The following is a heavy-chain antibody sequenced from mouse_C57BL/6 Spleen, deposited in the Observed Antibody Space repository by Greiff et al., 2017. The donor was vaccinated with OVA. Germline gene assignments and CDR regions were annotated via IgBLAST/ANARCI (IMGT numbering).Heavy chain of an antibody. CDR2: IWSGGST. CDR1: GFSLTSYG. Sequence: VKLQESGPGLVQPSQSLSITCTVSGFSLTSYGVHWVRQSPGKGLEWLGVIWSGGSTDYNAAFISRLSISKDNSKSQVFFKMNSLQADDTAIYYCARNLRGPGRYYGLYYFDYWGQGTTLTVSS. J-gene: IGHJ2*01. D-gene: IGHD1-2*01. CDR3: ARNLRGPGRYYGLYYFDY. V-gene: IGHV2-2*01.